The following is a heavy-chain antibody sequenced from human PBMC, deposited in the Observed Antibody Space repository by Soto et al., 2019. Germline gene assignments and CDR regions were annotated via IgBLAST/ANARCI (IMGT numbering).Heavy chain of an antibody. CDR1: GGSISRSNW. CDR3: TRVLAALGNRWYLDL. V-gene: IGHV4-4*02. Sequence: QVQSQESGPGLVKPSETLSLICTVSGGSISRSNWWSWVRHAPGKGLEWIGEVYHSGLTDYNPSLKSRVTMSVDNSKNQFSLNLTSVTAADTAVYFCTRVLAALGNRWYLDLWGRGTLVSVSS. D-gene: IGHD2-15*01. CDR2: VYHSGLT. J-gene: IGHJ2*01.